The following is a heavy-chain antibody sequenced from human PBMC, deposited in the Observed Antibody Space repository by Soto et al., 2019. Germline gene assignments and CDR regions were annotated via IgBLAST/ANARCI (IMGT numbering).Heavy chain of an antibody. CDR3: VKDESINWYSGHFRH. Sequence: GGSLRLSCAASGFTFDDYAMHWVRQVPGKGLEWVSGINWNSGSIGYGDSVEGRFAISRDNAKNSLHLQMNSLSAEDTAFYYCVKDESINWYSGHFRHWGQGTLVTVSS. D-gene: IGHD6-13*01. CDR2: INWNSGSI. CDR1: GFTFDDYA. J-gene: IGHJ1*01. V-gene: IGHV3-9*01.